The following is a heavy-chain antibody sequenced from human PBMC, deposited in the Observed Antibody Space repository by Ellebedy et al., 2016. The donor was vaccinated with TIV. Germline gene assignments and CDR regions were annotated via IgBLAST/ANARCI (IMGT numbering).Heavy chain of an antibody. Sequence: SETLSLXXTVSGGSISSYYWSWIRQPAGKGLEWIGRIYTSGSTNYNPSLKSRVTMSVDTSKNQFSLKLSSVTAADTAVYYCARGLGDYVWGSYRRFDPWGQGTLVTVSS. CDR3: ARGLGDYVWGSYRRFDP. D-gene: IGHD3-16*02. CDR2: IYTSGST. CDR1: GGSISSYY. J-gene: IGHJ5*02. V-gene: IGHV4-4*07.